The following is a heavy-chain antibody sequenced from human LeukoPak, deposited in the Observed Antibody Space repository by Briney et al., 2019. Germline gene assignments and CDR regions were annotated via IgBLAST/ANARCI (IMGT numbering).Heavy chain of an antibody. D-gene: IGHD2-15*01. CDR2: IYTSGST. Sequence: PSETLSLTCTVSGGSISSYYWSWIRQPAGKGLEWIGRIYTSGSTNYNPSLKSRVNMSVGTSKNQFSLKLSSVTAADTAVYYCARDVKPGIVVVVAATPYAFDIWGQGTMVTVSS. CDR3: ARDVKPGIVVVVAATPYAFDI. J-gene: IGHJ3*02. CDR1: GGSISSYY. V-gene: IGHV4-4*07.